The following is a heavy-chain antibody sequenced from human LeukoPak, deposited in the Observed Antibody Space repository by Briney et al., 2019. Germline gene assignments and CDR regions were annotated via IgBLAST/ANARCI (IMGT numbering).Heavy chain of an antibody. CDR3: ARGDVTCSGGSCYPFRFQH. D-gene: IGHD2-15*01. J-gene: IGHJ1*01. V-gene: IGHV3-30*03. Sequence: GGSLRLSCAASGFTFSSYGMHWVRQAPGKGLEWVAVISYDGSNKYYADSVKGRFTISRDNSKNTLYLQMNSLRAEDTAVYYCARGDVTCSGGSCYPFRFQHWGQGTLVTVSS. CDR2: ISYDGSNK. CDR1: GFTFSSYG.